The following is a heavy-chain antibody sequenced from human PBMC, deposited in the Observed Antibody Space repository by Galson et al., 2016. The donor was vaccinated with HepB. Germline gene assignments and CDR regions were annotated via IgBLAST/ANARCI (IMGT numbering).Heavy chain of an antibody. CDR1: GFTFNRSA. D-gene: IGHD6-6*01. J-gene: IGHJ3*02. CDR3: VAAPSLADVFDI. CDR2: IVVGNGKV. Sequence: SVKVSCKASGFTFNRSAVQWVRQARGQRLEWIGWIVVGNGKVDYAQKFQARVIIARDMSTTTAYMEVISLRSDDTAVYYCVAAPSLADVFDIWGQGTTITVSS. V-gene: IGHV1-58*01.